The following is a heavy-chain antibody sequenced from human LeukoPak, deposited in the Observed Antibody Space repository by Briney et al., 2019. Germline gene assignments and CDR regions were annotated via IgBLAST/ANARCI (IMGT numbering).Heavy chain of an antibody. V-gene: IGHV4-59*08. J-gene: IGHJ3*02. Sequence: SETLYLPRPVSGGSISSYYWSWIRPPPGKGLEWIGYIYYSGSTNYNPSLKSRVTISVETSKNQFSLKLSTVTAADTAVYYCARLGKDIVVVVAATRGFDIWGRGTMITVSS. CDR2: IYYSGST. CDR3: ARLGKDIVVVVAATRGFDI. CDR1: GGSISSYY. D-gene: IGHD2-15*01.